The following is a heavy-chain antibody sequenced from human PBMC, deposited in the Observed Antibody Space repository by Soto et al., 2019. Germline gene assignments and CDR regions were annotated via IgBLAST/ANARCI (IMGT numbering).Heavy chain of an antibody. Sequence: GASVKVSCKASGYTFTGYYMHWVRQAPGQGLEWMGWINPNSGGTNYAQKFQGWVTMTRDTSISTAYMELSRLRSDDTAVYFCAREHQSMVRGVSYYYGMAVWGQGSTVTVSS. CDR1: GYTFTGYY. D-gene: IGHD3-10*01. CDR3: AREHQSMVRGVSYYYGMAV. CDR2: INPNSGGT. V-gene: IGHV1-2*04. J-gene: IGHJ6*02.